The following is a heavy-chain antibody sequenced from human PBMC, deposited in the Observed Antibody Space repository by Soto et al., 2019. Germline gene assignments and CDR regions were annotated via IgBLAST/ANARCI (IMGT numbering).Heavy chain of an antibody. J-gene: IGHJ4*02. V-gene: IGHV1-69*01. Sequence: QAQVVQSGAEVRKPGSSVKLSCKASEGTFNSYAIAWVRQAPGQGLEWMGGIIPYYNTLNYAQKFQDRVTITADDPTNAVYMELSSLRSDDTAVYFCASGASRGYPYYFDSWAQGTLVTVSS. D-gene: IGHD6-13*01. CDR3: ASGASRGYPYYFDS. CDR2: IIPYYNTL. CDR1: EGTFNSYA.